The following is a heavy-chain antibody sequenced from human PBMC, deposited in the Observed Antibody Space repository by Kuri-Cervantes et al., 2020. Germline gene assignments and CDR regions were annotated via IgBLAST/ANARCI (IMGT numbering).Heavy chain of an antibody. CDR2: ISWNSGII. V-gene: IGHV3-9*01. CDR3: AKDNGVGQWLVVGFDI. CDR1: GFTFDDYA. Sequence: SLKISCAASGFTFDDYAMHWVRQAPGKGLEWVSGISWNSGIIGYAGSVKGRFTISRDNAKNSLYLQMNSLRAEDTALYYCAKDNGVGQWLVVGFDIWGQGTMVTVSS. D-gene: IGHD6-19*01. J-gene: IGHJ3*02.